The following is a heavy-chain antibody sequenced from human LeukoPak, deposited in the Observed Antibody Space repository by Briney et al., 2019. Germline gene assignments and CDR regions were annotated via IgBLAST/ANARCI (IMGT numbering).Heavy chain of an antibody. CDR3: AKALDY. CDR1: GFTFSSYG. Sequence: GGSLRLSCAASGFTFSSYGMHWVRQAPGKGLEWVAVISYDGSNKYYADSVKGRFTTSRDNSKNTLYLQMNSLRAEDTAVYYCAKALDYWGQGTLVTVSS. J-gene: IGHJ4*02. CDR2: ISYDGSNK. V-gene: IGHV3-30*18.